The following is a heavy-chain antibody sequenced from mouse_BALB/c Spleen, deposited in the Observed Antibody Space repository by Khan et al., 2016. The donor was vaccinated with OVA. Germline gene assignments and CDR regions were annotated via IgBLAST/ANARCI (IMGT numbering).Heavy chain of an antibody. J-gene: IGHJ3*01. D-gene: IGHD1-1*01. CDR2: IYPGSGDT. CDR1: GYTFTDYV. V-gene: IGHV1-81*01. Sequence: QVQLQQPGPELVKPGASVKMSCKASGYTFTDYVLTWVKQRTGQGLEWIGEIYPGSGDTYYNEKFKGKATLTADKSSDTAYMQLSSLTSEDSAVYFCARGGYGTSWAFWGQGTLVTVSA. CDR3: ARGGYGTSWAF.